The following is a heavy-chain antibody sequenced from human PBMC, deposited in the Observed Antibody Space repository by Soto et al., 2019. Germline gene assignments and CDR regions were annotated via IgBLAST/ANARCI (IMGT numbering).Heavy chain of an antibody. Sequence: PGGSLRLSCAASGFTFSSYGMHWVRQAPGKGLEWVAVIWYDGSNKYYADSVKGRFTISRDNSKNTLYLQMNSLRAEDTAVYYCARERYQLLESTFDYWGQGTLVTVSS. CDR2: IWYDGSNK. CDR3: ARERYQLLESTFDY. V-gene: IGHV3-33*01. J-gene: IGHJ4*02. CDR1: GFTFSSYG. D-gene: IGHD2-2*01.